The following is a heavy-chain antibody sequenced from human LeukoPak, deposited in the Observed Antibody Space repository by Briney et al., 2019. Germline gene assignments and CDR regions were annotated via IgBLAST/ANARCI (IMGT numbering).Heavy chain of an antibody. CDR2: ISLSGSTT. Sequence: GGSLRLSCAASGFTFSDYFMSWIRQAPGQGLEWVSYISLSGSTTYYADSVKGRFTISRDNAKNSLYLQMNSLRADDTAVYYCARRKVPAANDYWGRGTLVTVST. J-gene: IGHJ4*02. D-gene: IGHD2-2*01. CDR1: GFTFSDYF. V-gene: IGHV3-11*01. CDR3: ARRKVPAANDY.